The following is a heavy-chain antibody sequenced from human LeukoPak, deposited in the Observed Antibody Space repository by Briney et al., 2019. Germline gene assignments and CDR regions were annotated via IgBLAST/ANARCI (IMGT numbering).Heavy chain of an antibody. CDR2: ISGSGTTI. J-gene: IGHJ3*02. CDR1: GFTFSDYY. V-gene: IGHV3-11*01. CDR3: AKDIGGFGDLYGAFDI. D-gene: IGHD3-10*01. Sequence: PGGSLRLSCAASGFTFSDYYMSWIRQAPGKGLEWVSYISGSGTTIYYADSVKGRFTISRDNSKNTLYLQMNSLRAEDTALYYCAKDIGGFGDLYGAFDIWGQGTMVTVSS.